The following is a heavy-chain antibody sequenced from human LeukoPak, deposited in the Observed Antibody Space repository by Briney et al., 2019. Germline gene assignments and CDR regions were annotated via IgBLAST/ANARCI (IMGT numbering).Heavy chain of an antibody. J-gene: IGHJ4*02. CDR3: ARVVFSRGYAIYYFDY. V-gene: IGHV3-48*03. CDR1: GFTFSSYE. CDR2: ISSSGSTI. D-gene: IGHD3-9*01. Sequence: GGSLRLSCAASGFTFSSYEMNWVRQAPGKGLEWVSYISSSGSTIYYADSVKGRFTISRDNAKNSLYLQMNSLRAEDTAVYYCARVVFSRGYAIYYFDYWGQGTLVTVSS.